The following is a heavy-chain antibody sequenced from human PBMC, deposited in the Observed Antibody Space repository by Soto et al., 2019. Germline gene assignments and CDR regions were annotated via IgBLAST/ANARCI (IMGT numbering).Heavy chain of an antibody. J-gene: IGHJ6*02. CDR1: GGTFSSYA. Sequence: SVKVSCKASGGTFSSYAISWVRQAPGQGLEWMGGIIPIFGTANYAQKFQGRVTITADKSTSTAYMELSSLRSEDTAVYYCAREKGSGAARPSEGQYYYYGMDVWGQGTTVTVSS. CDR3: AREKGSGAARPSEGQYYYYGMDV. D-gene: IGHD6-6*01. CDR2: IIPIFGTA. V-gene: IGHV1-69*06.